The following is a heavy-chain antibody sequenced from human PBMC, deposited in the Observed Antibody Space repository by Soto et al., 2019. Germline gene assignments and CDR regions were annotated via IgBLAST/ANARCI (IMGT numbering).Heavy chain of an antibody. CDR2: INTDGTTT. J-gene: IGHJ4*02. CDR1: GFAFGYHW. D-gene: IGHD3-22*01. CDR3: ARFGTYYDTSGYLY. V-gene: IGHV3-74*01. Sequence: LRLSCAASGFAFGYHWMHWVRQAPGKGLVWVSRINTDGTTTNYADFVGGRFTISRDNAKNTLYLQMNSLTPEDTAVYYCARFGTYYDTSGYLYWGQGTLVTVSS.